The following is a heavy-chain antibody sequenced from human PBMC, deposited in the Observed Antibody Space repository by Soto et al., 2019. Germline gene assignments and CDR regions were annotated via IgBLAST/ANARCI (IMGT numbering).Heavy chain of an antibody. CDR1: GFSFSSYA. J-gene: IGHJ4*02. D-gene: IGHD3-10*01. CDR3: AKGGGFGTGAYYNVAY. Sequence: GGSLRLSCTASGFSFSSYAMTWVRQAPGKGLEWVSSTTDDGGRTFYADSVKGRFTISRDNTNNRLYLQMNSLRAEDTALYYCAKGGGFGTGAYYNVAYWGQGTLVTSPQ. V-gene: IGHV3-23*01. CDR2: TTDDGGRT.